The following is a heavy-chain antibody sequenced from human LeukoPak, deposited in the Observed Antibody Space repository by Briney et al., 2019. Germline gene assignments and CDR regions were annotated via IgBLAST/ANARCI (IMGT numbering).Heavy chain of an antibody. CDR2: IYYSGRT. CDR3: ARQPNIVGATSLDY. Sequence: SETLSLTCTVSAGSISSGEYYWSWIRQPPGKGLEWIGYIYYSGRTYYNPSLKSRLAITVDTSKNQFSLKLSSVTAADTAVYYCARQPNIVGATSLDYWGQGTLVTVSS. V-gene: IGHV4-30-4*08. J-gene: IGHJ4*02. CDR1: AGSISSGEYY. D-gene: IGHD1-26*01.